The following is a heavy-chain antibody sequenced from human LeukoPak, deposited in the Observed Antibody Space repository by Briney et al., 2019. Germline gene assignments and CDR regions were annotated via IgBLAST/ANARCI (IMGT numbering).Heavy chain of an antibody. CDR1: GGSISSSSYY. CDR3: ARQSSHIVVVPAAYNWFDP. J-gene: IGHJ5*02. V-gene: IGHV4-39*07. Sequence: SETLSLTCTVSGGSISSSSYYWGWIRQPPGKGLEWIGSIYYSGSTYYNPSLKSRVTISVDTSKNQFSLKLSSVTAADTAVYYCARQSSHIVVVPAAYNWFDPWGQGTLVTVSS. D-gene: IGHD2-2*01. CDR2: IYYSGST.